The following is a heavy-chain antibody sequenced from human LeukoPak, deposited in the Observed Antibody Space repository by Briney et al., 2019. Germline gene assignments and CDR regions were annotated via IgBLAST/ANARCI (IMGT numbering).Heavy chain of an antibody. CDR2: ISGSGGST. Sequence: PGGSLRLSCTASGFTFSSYAMSWVRQAPGKGLEWVSAISGSGGSTYYADSVKGRFTISRDNSKNTLYLQMNSLRAEDTAVYYCAKRNYDSSGYYYVLGAFDIWGQGTMVTVSS. V-gene: IGHV3-23*01. CDR3: AKRNYDSSGYYYVLGAFDI. J-gene: IGHJ3*02. CDR1: GFTFSSYA. D-gene: IGHD3-22*01.